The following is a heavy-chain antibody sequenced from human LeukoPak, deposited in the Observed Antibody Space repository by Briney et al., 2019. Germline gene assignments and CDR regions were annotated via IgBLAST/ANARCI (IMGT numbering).Heavy chain of an antibody. CDR1: GGSISSGDYY. V-gene: IGHV4-30-4*01. CDR2: IYYSGST. D-gene: IGHD2-2*01. Sequence: PSETLSLTCTVSGGSISSGDYYWSWIRQPPGKGLEWIGYIYYSGSTYYNPSLKNRVTISVDTSKNQFSLKLSSVTAADTAVYYCARGVVVVPAVYYYGMDVWGQGTTVTVSS. CDR3: ARGVVVVPAVYYYGMDV. J-gene: IGHJ6*02.